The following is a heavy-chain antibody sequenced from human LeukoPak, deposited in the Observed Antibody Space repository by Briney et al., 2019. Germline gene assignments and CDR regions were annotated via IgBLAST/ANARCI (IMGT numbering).Heavy chain of an antibody. D-gene: IGHD6-19*01. CDR1: GFTFNSYG. Sequence: VGSLRVSCAAAGFTFNSYGMTWVRQAPGKGLEWVSHVSGSGGITYYADSVKGRFTISRDNSKNTLYLQMNSLRAEDTAVYYCAKTTAGNSSGRYPGWPVDYWGQGTLVTVSS. CDR2: VSGSGGIT. CDR3: AKTTAGNSSGRYPGWPVDY. J-gene: IGHJ4*02. V-gene: IGHV3-23*01.